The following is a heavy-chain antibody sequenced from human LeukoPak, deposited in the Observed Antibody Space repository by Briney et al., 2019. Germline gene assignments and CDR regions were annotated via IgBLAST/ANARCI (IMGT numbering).Heavy chain of an antibody. CDR2: ISGSGGST. CDR3: ASSSGYYYYYYMDV. V-gene: IGHV3-23*01. D-gene: IGHD6-19*01. CDR1: GFTFSSYA. J-gene: IGHJ6*03. Sequence: GGSLRLSCAASGFTFSSYAMSWVRQAPGKGLEWVSAISGSGGSTYYADSVKGRSTISRDNSKNTLYLQMNSLRAEDTAVYYCASSSGYYYYYYMDVWGKGTTVTVSS.